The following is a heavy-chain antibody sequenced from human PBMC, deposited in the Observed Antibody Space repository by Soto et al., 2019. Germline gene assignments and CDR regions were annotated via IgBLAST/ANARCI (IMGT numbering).Heavy chain of an antibody. D-gene: IGHD3-10*01. V-gene: IGHV4-61*01. CDR1: GGFVNSDSYY. Sequence: SETLSLTCTVSGGFVNSDSYYWTWIRQPPGKRLEWIGSLYYSGSTNYNPSLKSRVTISVDTSKNQFSLKLTSVTAADTAVYFCASESREFSSSGGLDVWGQGTTVTVSS. J-gene: IGHJ6*02. CDR2: LYYSGST. CDR3: ASESREFSSSGGLDV.